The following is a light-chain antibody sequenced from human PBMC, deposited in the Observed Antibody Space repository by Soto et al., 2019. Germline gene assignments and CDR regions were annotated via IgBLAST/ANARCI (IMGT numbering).Light chain of an antibody. CDR2: WAS. CDR3: QQYLAIPRT. V-gene: IGKV4-1*01. J-gene: IGKJ1*01. CDR1: ESVIYSANNKNC. Sequence: DIVSTQSPDSLSVSLGERATIKFNSSESVIYSANNKNCLAWYQQKPGQPPKVLIYWASTRESGVPDRFSGSGSGTDFTLTISSLQAEDVAVYYCQQYLAIPRTFGQGTKVDVK.